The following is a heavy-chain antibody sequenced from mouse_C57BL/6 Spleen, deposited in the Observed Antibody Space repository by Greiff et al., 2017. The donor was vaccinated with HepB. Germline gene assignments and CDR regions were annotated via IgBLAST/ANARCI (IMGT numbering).Heavy chain of an antibody. D-gene: IGHD2-4*01. CDR2: INPSNGGT. CDR3: ARGGTYYDYAWFAY. CDR1: GSTFTSYW. V-gene: IGHV1-53*01. Sequence: VQLHQPGTDLVKPGASVNLSCKASGSTFTSYWMHWVKQRPGQGLEWIGNINPSNGGTNYNEKFKSKSTLTVDKSSSTAYMQLSSLTSEDSAVYYSARGGTYYDYAWFAYWGQGTLVTVSA. J-gene: IGHJ3*01.